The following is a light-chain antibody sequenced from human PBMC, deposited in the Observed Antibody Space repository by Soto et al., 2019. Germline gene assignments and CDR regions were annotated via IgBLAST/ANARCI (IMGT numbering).Light chain of an antibody. J-gene: IGKJ2*01. V-gene: IGKV1-5*01. CDR1: ESINRY. CDR2: DGY. Sequence: DIQMTQSPSSLSAPVGDRVTITCRASESINRYLNWYQQKPGKAPKLLIYDGYTLESGVPSRFSGSGSGTEFTLTIGSLQPDDFANYYCQQYDTYFRYTFGQGTKLDIK. CDR3: QQYDTYFRYT.